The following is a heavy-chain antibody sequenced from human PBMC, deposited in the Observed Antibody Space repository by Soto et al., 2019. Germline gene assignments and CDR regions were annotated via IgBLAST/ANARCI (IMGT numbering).Heavy chain of an antibody. CDR3: ARDLAYCGGDCYTHAFDI. V-gene: IGHV1-69*12. CDR2: IIPIFGTA. D-gene: IGHD2-21*02. Sequence: QVQLVQSGAEVKKPGSSVKVSCKASGGTFSSYAISWVRQAPGQGLEWMGGIIPIFGTANYAQKFQGRVTITADESTITAYMELSSLRSEDTAVYYCARDLAYCGGDCYTHAFDIWGQGTMVTVSS. J-gene: IGHJ3*02. CDR1: GGTFSSYA.